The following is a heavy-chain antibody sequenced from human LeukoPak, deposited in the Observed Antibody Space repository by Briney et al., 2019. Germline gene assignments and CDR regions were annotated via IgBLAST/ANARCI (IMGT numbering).Heavy chain of an antibody. CDR2: MNPNNGNT. Sequence: ASVKVSCKASGYSFTSYDINWVRQATGQGLEWMGWMNPNNGNTHYAQKFRGRVTLTRDTSINTAYMELSSLRSEDTAVYYCARGGLVAGPYYFDYWSQGTLVTVSS. CDR1: GYSFTSYD. J-gene: IGHJ4*02. CDR3: ARGGLVAGPYYFDY. D-gene: IGHD6-19*01. V-gene: IGHV1-8*01.